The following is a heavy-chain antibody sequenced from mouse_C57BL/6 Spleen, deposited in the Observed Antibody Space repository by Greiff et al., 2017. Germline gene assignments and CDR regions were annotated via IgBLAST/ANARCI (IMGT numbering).Heavy chain of an antibody. CDR2: IDPSDSYT. Sequence: QVQLQQPGAELVKPGASVKLSCKASGYTFTSYWMQWVKQRPGQGLEWIGEIDPSDSYTNYNQKFKGKATLTVDTSSSTAYMQLSSLTSEDSAVYYCARPSGTPYAMDYWGQGTSVTVSS. D-gene: IGHD4-1*01. V-gene: IGHV1-50*01. CDR1: GYTFTSYW. CDR3: ARPSGTPYAMDY. J-gene: IGHJ4*01.